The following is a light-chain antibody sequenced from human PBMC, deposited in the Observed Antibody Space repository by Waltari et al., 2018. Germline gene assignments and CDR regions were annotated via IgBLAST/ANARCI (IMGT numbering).Light chain of an antibody. CDR3: QQSHDKPYS. J-gene: IGKJ2*01. Sequence: DIQLTQSPSFLSASPGDRVSITCRASENVVTYLNWYHRKPGQAPKLLIYGASNLQRGVPAMFTGSGGGTEFTLTISGLRPEDSGTYYCQQSHDKPYSFGQGTKLEI. CDR1: ENVVTY. CDR2: GAS. V-gene: IGKV1-39*01.